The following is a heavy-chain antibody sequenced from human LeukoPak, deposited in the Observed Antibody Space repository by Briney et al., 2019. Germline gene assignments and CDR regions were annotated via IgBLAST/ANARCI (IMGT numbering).Heavy chain of an antibody. Sequence: PSQTLSLTCTVSGGSISSSSYYWSWIRQPAGKGLEWIGRIYTSGGTNYNPSLKSRVTISVDTSKNQFSLKLSSVTAADTAVYYCARTHYDFWSGHDAFDIWGQGTMVTVSS. CDR2: IYTSGGT. CDR3: ARTHYDFWSGHDAFDI. V-gene: IGHV4-61*02. D-gene: IGHD3-3*01. CDR1: GGSISSSSYY. J-gene: IGHJ3*02.